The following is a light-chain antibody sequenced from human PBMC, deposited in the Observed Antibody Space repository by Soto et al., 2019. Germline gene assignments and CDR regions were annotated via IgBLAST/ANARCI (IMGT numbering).Light chain of an antibody. CDR2: RNN. J-gene: IGLJ7*01. CDR3: AAWDDSLSGPV. V-gene: IGLV1-47*01. Sequence: QSVLTQPPSASGTPGQRVTISCSGSSSNIGSNYVYWYQQLPGTAPTLLIYRNNQRPSGVPARLSGSKSGTSASLAISGLRSEDEADYYCAAWDDSLSGPVFGGGTQLTVL. CDR1: SSNIGSNY.